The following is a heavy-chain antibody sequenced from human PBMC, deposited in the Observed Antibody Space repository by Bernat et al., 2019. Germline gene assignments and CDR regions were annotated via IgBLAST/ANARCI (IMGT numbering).Heavy chain of an antibody. V-gene: IGHV4-39*01. J-gene: IGHJ4*01. CDR2: IYYSGNT. CDR1: GGSIRNSSNY. D-gene: IGHD3-10*01. CDR3: AIRRKMGFEELFSSPFDS. Sequence: QLQLQESGPGLVKPSETLSLTCTVSGGSIRNSSNYWGWIRQPPGKVLGWIGTIYYSGNTYYNPSLKSRVTISVDTSKNQFSLKLSSMTAADTAVYYCAIRRKMGFEELFSSPFDSWGQGTLVTVSS.